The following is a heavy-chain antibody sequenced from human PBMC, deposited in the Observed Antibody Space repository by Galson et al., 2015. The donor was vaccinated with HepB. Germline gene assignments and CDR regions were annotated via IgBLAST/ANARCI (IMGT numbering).Heavy chain of an antibody. Sequence: SETLSLTCAVSGGSISSSNWWRWVRQPPGKGLEWIGEIYHSGSTNYNPSLKSRVTISVDKSKNQFSLKLSSVTAADTAVCYCAKVKACYYDSSGYYPCAEYFQHWGQGTLVTVSA. CDR2: IYHSGST. CDR1: GGSISSSNW. V-gene: IGHV4-4*02. J-gene: IGHJ1*01. CDR3: AKVKACYYDSSGYYPCAEYFQH. D-gene: IGHD3-22*01.